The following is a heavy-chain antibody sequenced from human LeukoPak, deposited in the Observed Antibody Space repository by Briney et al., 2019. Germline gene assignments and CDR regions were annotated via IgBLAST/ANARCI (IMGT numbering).Heavy chain of an antibody. V-gene: IGHV4-34*01. CDR3: ARAAGWTHY. D-gene: IGHD6-19*01. CDR1: GGSFSGYY. CDR2: INHSGST. Sequence: PSETLSLTCAVYGGSFSGYYWSWIRQPPGKGLEWIGEINHSGSTNYNPSLKSRVTISVDTSKNQFSLKLSSVTAADTAVYYCARAAGWTHYWGQGTLVTVSS. J-gene: IGHJ4*02.